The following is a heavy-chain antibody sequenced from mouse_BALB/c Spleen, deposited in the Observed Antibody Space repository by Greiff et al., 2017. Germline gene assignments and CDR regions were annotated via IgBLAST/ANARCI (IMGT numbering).Heavy chain of an antibody. Sequence: EVKLVESGGGLVKPGGSLKLSCAASGFTFSDYYMYWVRQTPEKRLEWVATISDGGSYTYYPDSVKGRFTISRDNAKNNLYLQMSSLKSEDTAMYYCARDFYGNYVPFAYWGQGTLVTVSA. CDR2: ISDGGSYT. J-gene: IGHJ3*01. CDR1: GFTFSDYY. D-gene: IGHD2-1*01. V-gene: IGHV5-4*02. CDR3: ARDFYGNYVPFAY.